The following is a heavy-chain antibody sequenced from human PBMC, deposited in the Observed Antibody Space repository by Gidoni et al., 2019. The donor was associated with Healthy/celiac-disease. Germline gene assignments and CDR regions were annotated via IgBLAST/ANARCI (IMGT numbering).Heavy chain of an antibody. D-gene: IGHD1-26*01. V-gene: IGHV3-30*18. J-gene: IGHJ5*02. CDR2: ISYDGSNK. Sequence: QVQLVESGGGVVQPGRSLRLSCAASGFTFSSYGMHWVRQAPGKGLEWVAVISYDGSNKYYADSVKGRFTISRDNSKNTLYLQMNSLRAEDTAVYYCAKDLNSGNWFDPWGQGTLVTVSS. CDR1: GFTFSSYG. CDR3: AKDLNSGNWFDP.